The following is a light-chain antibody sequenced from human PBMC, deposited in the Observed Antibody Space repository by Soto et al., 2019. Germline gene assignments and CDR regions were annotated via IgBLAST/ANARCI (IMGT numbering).Light chain of an antibody. Sequence: EIVLTQSPGTLSLSPGERATLSCRASQSVSSSYFAWYQQRFGQAPRLLIYGASSRATGIPDRLSGSGSGTDFTLTISRLEPEDFAVYYCQQYGSSSWTFGQGTKVDIK. CDR3: QQYGSSSWT. V-gene: IGKV3-20*01. CDR1: QSVSSSY. CDR2: GAS. J-gene: IGKJ1*01.